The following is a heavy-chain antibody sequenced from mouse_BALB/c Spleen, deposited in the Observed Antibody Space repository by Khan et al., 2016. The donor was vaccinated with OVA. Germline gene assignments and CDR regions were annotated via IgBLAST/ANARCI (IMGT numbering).Heavy chain of an antibody. CDR3: TGGAGGSRFAY. J-gene: IGHJ3*01. V-gene: IGHV1S137*01. CDR1: GYTFTDFT. CDR2: ISTYYGDV. Sequence: VQLQESGAELVRPGVSVKISCKGSGYTFTDFTIHWVKQSHALSLEWIGVISTYYGDVTYNQKFKGKATMTVDKSSSTTYMELARLTSADSAIYYGTGGAGGSRFAYCRQGTLVTVS.